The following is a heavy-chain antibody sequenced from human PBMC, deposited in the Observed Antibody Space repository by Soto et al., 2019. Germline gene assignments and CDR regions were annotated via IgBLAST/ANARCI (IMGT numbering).Heavy chain of an antibody. CDR1: GYSFTSYW. CDR3: ARVGDLSIATYYYYYGMDV. J-gene: IGHJ6*02. V-gene: IGHV5-51*01. Sequence: PGESLKISCKGAGYSFTSYWIGWVRQMPGKGLEWMGIIYPGDSDTRYSPSFQGQVTISADKSISTAYLQWSSLKASDTAMYYCARVGDLSIATYYYYYGMDVWGQGTTVTVSS. CDR2: IYPGDSDT. D-gene: IGHD6-6*01.